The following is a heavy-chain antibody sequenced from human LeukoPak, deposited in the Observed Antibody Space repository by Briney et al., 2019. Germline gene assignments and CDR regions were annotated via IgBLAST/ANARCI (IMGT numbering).Heavy chain of an antibody. D-gene: IGHD3-22*01. CDR3: ARDATYYYDSSGYYPIDY. V-gene: IGHV3-20*04. CDR1: GFTFDDYG. J-gene: IGHJ4*02. Sequence: PGGSLRLSCAASGFTFDDYGMSWVRQAPGKGLEWVSGINWNGGSTGYADSVKGRFTISRDNAKNSLYLQMNSLRAEDTALYYCARDATYYYDSSGYYPIDYWGQGTLVTVSS. CDR2: INWNGGST.